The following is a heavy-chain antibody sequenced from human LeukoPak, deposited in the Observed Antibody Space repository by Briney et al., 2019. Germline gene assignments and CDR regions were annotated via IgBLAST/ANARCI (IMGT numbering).Heavy chain of an antibody. V-gene: IGHV3-23*01. CDR1: GFTFRRSG. CDR3: AKTYRYYDILTGYSPFDY. D-gene: IGHD3-9*01. CDR2: ISGSGGNT. Sequence: GGSLRLSCAASGFTFRRSGMNWVRQAPGKGLEWVSAISGSGGNTFYADSVKGRVTISRDNSKNTLYLQMNSLRAEDTAVYYCAKTYRYYDILTGYSPFDYWGQGTLVTVSS. J-gene: IGHJ4*02.